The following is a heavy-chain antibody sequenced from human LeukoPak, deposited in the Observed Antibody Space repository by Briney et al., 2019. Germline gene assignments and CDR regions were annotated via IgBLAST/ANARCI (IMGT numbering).Heavy chain of an antibody. Sequence: SETLSLTCAVYGGSFSGYYWSWIRQPPGKGLEWIGEINRSGSTNYNPSLKGRVTISVDTSKNQFSLKLSSVTAADTAVYYCARGRRWGYYYYMDVWGKGTTVTVSS. D-gene: IGHD3-16*01. J-gene: IGHJ6*03. CDR2: INRSGST. CDR3: ARGRRWGYYYYMDV. V-gene: IGHV4-34*01. CDR1: GGSFSGYY.